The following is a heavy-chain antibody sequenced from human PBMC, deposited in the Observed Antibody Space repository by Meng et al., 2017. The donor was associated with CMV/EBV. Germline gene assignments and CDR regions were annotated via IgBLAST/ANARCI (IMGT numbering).Heavy chain of an antibody. CDR2: ISSSGSTI. V-gene: IGHV3-11*01. CDR3: AREEYSSSSLDY. CDR1: GFTFSDYY. D-gene: IGHD6-6*01. J-gene: IGHJ4*02. Sequence: GESLKISCAASGFTFSDYYMSWIRQAPGKGLEWVSYISSSGSTIYYADSVKGRFTISRDNAKNLLCLQMNSLRAEDTAVYCCAREEYSSSSLDYWDQGTLVTVSS.